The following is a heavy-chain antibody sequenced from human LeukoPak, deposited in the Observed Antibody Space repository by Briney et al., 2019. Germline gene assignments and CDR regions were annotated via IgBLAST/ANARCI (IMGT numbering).Heavy chain of an antibody. V-gene: IGHV3-74*01. D-gene: IGHD3-16*01. CDR3: VRDLILVWTPGDDFDH. CDR2: INERATII. CDR1: GFTFSNYW. Sequence: GGSLRLSCAASGFTFSNYWMHWVRQAPGKGLEWVSRINERATIISYADSVKGRFTISRENARNTLYQQMNSLTAEDTAVYYCVRDLILVWTPGDDFDHWGQGTLVTVSS. J-gene: IGHJ4*02.